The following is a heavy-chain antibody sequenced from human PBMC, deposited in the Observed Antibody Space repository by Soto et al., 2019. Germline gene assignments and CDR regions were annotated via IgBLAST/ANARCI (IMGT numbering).Heavy chain of an antibody. Sequence: RASVKVSCKASGGTFSSYAISWVRQAPGQGLEWMGGTIPIFGTANYAQKFQGRVTITADESTSTAYMELSSLRSEDTAVYYCARWDGSGSYDLIYYYYYGMDVWGQGTTVTVSS. V-gene: IGHV1-69*13. J-gene: IGHJ6*02. CDR2: TIPIFGTA. CDR1: GGTFSSYA. CDR3: ARWDGSGSYDLIYYYYYGMDV. D-gene: IGHD3-10*01.